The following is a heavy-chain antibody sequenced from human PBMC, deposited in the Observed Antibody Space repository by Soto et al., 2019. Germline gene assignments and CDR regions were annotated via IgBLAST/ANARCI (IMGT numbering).Heavy chain of an antibody. CDR3: ARGDYTYGVH. CDR2: MGPYGNSK. CDR1: AFGSRHYF. D-gene: IGHD5-12*01. J-gene: IGHJ4*01. Sequence: GGSLRLSCATSAFGSRHYFMTWLRQAPGKWLECVSYMGPYGNSKYYANSVKSRCTIPRDDAKESLYLDMNDLRVEDTAVYYCARGDYTYGVHWGHGS. V-gene: IGHV3-11*01.